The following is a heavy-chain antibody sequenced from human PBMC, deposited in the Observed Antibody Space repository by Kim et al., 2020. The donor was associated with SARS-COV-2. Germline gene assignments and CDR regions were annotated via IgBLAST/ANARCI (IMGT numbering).Heavy chain of an antibody. D-gene: IGHD3-9*01. CDR3: ARESGFDMGWYYYYYGMDV. Sequence: KSRFTISKDTSKNQFSLKLSSVTAADAAVYYCARESGFDMGWYYYYYGMDVWGQGTTVTVSS. J-gene: IGHJ6*02. V-gene: IGHV4-34*01.